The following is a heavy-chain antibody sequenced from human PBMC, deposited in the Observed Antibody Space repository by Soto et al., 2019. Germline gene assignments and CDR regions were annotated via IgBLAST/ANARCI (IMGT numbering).Heavy chain of an antibody. Sequence: QVQLQQWGAGLLKPSETLSLTCAVYGGSFSGYDWTWIRQPPGTGLEWIGEINHSGSTNYNPSLKXXVTISVDTSKNQFSLKLTSVTAADTAVYYCARDKITGLFDYWGQETLVTVSS. J-gene: IGHJ4*02. V-gene: IGHV4-34*01. CDR2: INHSGST. CDR3: ARDKITGLFDY. D-gene: IGHD2-8*02. CDR1: GGSFSGYD.